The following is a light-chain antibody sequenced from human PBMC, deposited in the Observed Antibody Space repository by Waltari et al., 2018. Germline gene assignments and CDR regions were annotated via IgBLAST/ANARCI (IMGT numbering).Light chain of an antibody. J-gene: IGLJ2*01. Sequence: QSALTQPPSASGSPGQSVTLPFTGTSRDVGGYKSVSWYQQHPGKAPRLIIYEVNRRPSGVPDRFSGSKSGNTASLTVSGLQAEDEADYYCSSYAVSNNLLFGGGTKLTVL. CDR2: EVN. V-gene: IGLV2-8*01. CDR3: SSYAVSNNLL. CDR1: SRDVGGYKS.